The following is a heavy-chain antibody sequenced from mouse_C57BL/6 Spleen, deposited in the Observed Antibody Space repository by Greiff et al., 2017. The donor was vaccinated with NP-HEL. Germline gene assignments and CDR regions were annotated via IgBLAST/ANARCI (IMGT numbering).Heavy chain of an antibody. CDR1: GFNIKNTY. V-gene: IGHV14-3*01. J-gene: IGHJ4*01. CDR3: ATITGANYAMDY. D-gene: IGHD4-1*01. Sequence: EVQLQQSVAELVRPGASVKLSCTASGFNIKNTYMHWVKQRPEQGLEWIGRIDPANGNTKYAPKVPGKAPISADPSSNTAYLQLSSLTSEDTAICYCATITGANYAMDYWGQGTSVTVSS. CDR2: IDPANGNT.